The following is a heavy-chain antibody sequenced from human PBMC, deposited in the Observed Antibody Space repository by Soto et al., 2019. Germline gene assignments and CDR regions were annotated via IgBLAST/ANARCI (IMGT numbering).Heavy chain of an antibody. D-gene: IGHD2-15*01. J-gene: IGHJ4*02. CDR2: INYRGST. V-gene: IGHV4-31*03. Sequence: QVQLQESGPGLVRPSQTLSLICTVSGGSINSGDSYWNWIRPHPEKGLEWIGYINYRGSTFYNPSLKSRIIISVDTSKNQCSLKLSSVTAADSAVYYCARDAPGVAPYWGQGTLVTVSS. CDR3: ARDAPGVAPY. CDR1: GGSINSGDSY.